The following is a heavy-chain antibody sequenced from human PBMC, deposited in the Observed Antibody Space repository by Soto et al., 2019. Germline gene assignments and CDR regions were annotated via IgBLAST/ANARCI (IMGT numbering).Heavy chain of an antibody. CDR3: AKDQVFYLRRAFDI. CDR2: ISGSGAKT. D-gene: IGHD1-26*01. Sequence: EVQLLESGGGLVQPGGSLRLSCAASGFTFGSYAMGWVRQGPGKGLEWVSTISGSGAKTYYADSVKGRFTISRDNSENTLYLQMNSLRGDDTAVYYCAKDQVFYLRRAFDIWGQGTMVTVSS. J-gene: IGHJ3*02. V-gene: IGHV3-23*01. CDR1: GFTFGSYA.